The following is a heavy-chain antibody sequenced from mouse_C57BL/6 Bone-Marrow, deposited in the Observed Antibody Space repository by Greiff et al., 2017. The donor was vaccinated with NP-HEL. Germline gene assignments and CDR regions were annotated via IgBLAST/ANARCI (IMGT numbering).Heavy chain of an antibody. D-gene: IGHD5-1*01. CDR3: ARQDEYPHYAMDY. J-gene: IGHJ4*01. V-gene: IGHV5-12*01. CDR2: ISNGGGST. Sequence: EVMLVESGGGLVQPGGSLKLSCAASGFTFSDYYMYWVRQTPEKRLEWVAYISNGGGSTYYPDTVKGRFTISRDNAKNTLYLQMSRLKSEDTAMYYCARQDEYPHYAMDYWGQGTSVTVSS. CDR1: GFTFSDYY.